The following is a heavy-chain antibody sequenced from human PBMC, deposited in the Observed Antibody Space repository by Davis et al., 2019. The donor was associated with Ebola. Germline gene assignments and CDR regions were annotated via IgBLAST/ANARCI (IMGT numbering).Heavy chain of an antibody. V-gene: IGHV3-13*01. D-gene: IGHD6-13*01. Sequence: GESLKISCAASGFTFRSYDMHWVRQATGKGLEWVSAFGAAGDTYYPVSVKGRCTIPRENAKNSLYLQMNSLRAEDTAVYYCARAGFGSTWFDCWGQGILVTVSS. CDR3: ARAGFGSTWFDC. CDR1: GFTFRSYD. CDR2: FGAAGDT. J-gene: IGHJ5*01.